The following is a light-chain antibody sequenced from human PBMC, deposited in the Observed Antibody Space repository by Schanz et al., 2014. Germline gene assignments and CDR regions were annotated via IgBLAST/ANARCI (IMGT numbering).Light chain of an antibody. V-gene: IGKV3-20*01. CDR3: QQYGSSPRT. CDR1: QSVHRNY. J-gene: IGKJ2*01. CDR2: GTS. Sequence: PGERATLSCRASQSVHRNYLAWHQQKPGQAPRLLIYGTSSRATGIPDRFSGSGSGTDFTLTISRLEPEDFAVYYCQQYGSSPRTFGQGTKLEIK.